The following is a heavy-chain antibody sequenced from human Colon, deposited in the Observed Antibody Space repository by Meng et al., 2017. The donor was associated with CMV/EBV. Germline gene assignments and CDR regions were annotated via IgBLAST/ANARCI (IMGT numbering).Heavy chain of an antibody. V-gene: IGHV4-39*07. CDR2: IYYSGST. J-gene: IGHJ4*02. CDR1: GGSISSSMYY. CDR3: VRDHTYDRKIY. D-gene: IGHD2-8*01. Sequence: QLQLPESGPGLVKPSETLSLTCTVSGGSISSSMYYWGWIRQFPRKGLEWIGSIYYSGSTFYNPSLKSRVTVSIDTSRNQFSLKLNSVTAADTAVYYCVRDHTYDRKIYWGQGSLVTVSS.